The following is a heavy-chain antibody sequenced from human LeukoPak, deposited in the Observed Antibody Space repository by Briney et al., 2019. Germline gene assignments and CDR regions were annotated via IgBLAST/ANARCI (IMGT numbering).Heavy chain of an antibody. J-gene: IGHJ6*03. CDR2: FYPGDSDT. D-gene: IGHD6-6*01. CDR1: GYSFTSYW. Sequence: GESLKISCKGPGYSFTSYWIGWVRQIPGKGLDWIVIFYPGDSDTRYSPSFQGQVTISADKSINAAYLQWSSLKASDTAMYYCARQGGSSSKGYYYYYMDVWGKGTTVTVSS. V-gene: IGHV5-51*01. CDR3: ARQGGSSSKGYYYYYMDV.